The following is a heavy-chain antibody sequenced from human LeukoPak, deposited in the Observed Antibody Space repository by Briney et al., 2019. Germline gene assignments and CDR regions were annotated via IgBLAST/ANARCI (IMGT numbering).Heavy chain of an antibody. J-gene: IGHJ4*02. CDR2: IIPIFGTA. V-gene: IGHV1-69*13. CDR1: GGTFSSYA. Sequence: ASVKVSCKASGGTFSSYAISWVRQAPGQGLEWMGGIIPIFGTANYAQKFQCRVTITADESTSTAYMELSSLRSEDTAVYYCARSDSGYDFGDWGQGTLVTVSS. CDR3: ARSDSGYDFGD. D-gene: IGHD5-12*01.